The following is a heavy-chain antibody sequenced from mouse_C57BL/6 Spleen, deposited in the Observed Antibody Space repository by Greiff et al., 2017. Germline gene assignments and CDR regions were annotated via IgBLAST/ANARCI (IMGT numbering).Heavy chain of an antibody. V-gene: IGHV1-26*01. CDR3: ARRDSNYFYAMDY. CDR2: INPNNGGT. J-gene: IGHJ4*01. Sequence: VQLQQSGPELVKPGASVKISCKASGYTFTDYYMNWVKQSHGKSLEWIGDINPNNGGTSYNQKFKGKATLTVDKSSSTAYMELRSLTSEDSAVYYCARRDSNYFYAMDYWGQGTSVTVSS. CDR1: GYTFTDYY. D-gene: IGHD2-5*01.